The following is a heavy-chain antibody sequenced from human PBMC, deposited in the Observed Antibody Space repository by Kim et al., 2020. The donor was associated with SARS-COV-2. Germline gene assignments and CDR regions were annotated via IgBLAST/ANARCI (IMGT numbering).Heavy chain of an antibody. CDR3: AAYCSGGSCPYFDY. D-gene: IGHD2-15*01. Sequence: QKFQERVTITRDMSTSTAYMELSSLRSEDTAVYYCAAYCSGGSCPYFDYWGQGTLVTVSS. J-gene: IGHJ4*02. V-gene: IGHV1-58*01.